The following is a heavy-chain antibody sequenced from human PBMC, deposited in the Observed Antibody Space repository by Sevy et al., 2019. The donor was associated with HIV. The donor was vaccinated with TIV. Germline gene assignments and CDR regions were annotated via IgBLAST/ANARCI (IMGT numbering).Heavy chain of an antibody. CDR2: IHYRGST. Sequence: GSLRLSCTVSGGPISSYYWSWIRQPPGKKLEWIGYIHYRGSTKYNPSLNSRVTMSVDTSKNQFSLKLTSVTAADTAVYYCARAPPVRSGDDSLNWFDPWGQGTLVTVSS. CDR1: GGPISSYY. CDR3: ARAPPVRSGDDSLNWFDP. V-gene: IGHV4-59*01. D-gene: IGHD5-12*01. J-gene: IGHJ5*02.